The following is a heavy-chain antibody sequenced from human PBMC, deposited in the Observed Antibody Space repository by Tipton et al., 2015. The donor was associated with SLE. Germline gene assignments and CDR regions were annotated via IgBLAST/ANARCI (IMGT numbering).Heavy chain of an antibody. V-gene: IGHV4-39*07. CDR3: ARGSPARSGYYYYYYMDV. Sequence: TLSLTCTVSGGSISRSTYHWGWIRQPPGKGLEWIGNIYYSGTTYYNLSLKSRVSISVDTSKNQFSLKLSSVTAADTAVYYCARGSPARSGYYYYYYMDVWGKGTTVTVSS. CDR1: GGSISRSTYH. J-gene: IGHJ6*03. D-gene: IGHD2-2*01. CDR2: IYYSGTT.